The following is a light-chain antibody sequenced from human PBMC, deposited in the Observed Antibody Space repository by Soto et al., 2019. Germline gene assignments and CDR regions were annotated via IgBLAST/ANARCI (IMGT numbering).Light chain of an antibody. Sequence: QSVLTQPASVSGSPGQSITISCTGTSSDVGGYNYVSWYQQHPGKAPKLMIYKVSNRPSGVSNRFSGSKSGNTASLTISGLQAEDEADYYCSSYTSSSTRVVFGGGTKLTVL. CDR3: SSYTSSSTRVV. CDR2: KVS. J-gene: IGLJ2*01. V-gene: IGLV2-14*01. CDR1: SSDVGGYNY.